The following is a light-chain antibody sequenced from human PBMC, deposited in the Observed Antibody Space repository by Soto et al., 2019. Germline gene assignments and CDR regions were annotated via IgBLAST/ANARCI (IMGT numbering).Light chain of an antibody. CDR1: SSNIGSNT. Sequence: QSVVTQPPSASGTPGQRVTISCSGTSSNIGSNTVNWYQHLPGTAPKLLIYSHNQRPSGVPDRFSGSRSGTSASLAISGLQSADEADYYCATWDDSLNGVVFGGGTKLTVL. J-gene: IGLJ2*01. CDR2: SHN. CDR3: ATWDDSLNGVV. V-gene: IGLV1-44*01.